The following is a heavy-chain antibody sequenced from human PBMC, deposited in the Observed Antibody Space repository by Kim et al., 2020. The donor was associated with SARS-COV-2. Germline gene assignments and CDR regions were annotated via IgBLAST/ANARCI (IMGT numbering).Heavy chain of an antibody. J-gene: IGHJ6*02. CDR3: ATGVAVAGTPPNYSYYYGMDV. CDR1: GYTLTELS. D-gene: IGHD6-19*01. Sequence: ASVKVSCKVSGYTLTELSMHWVRQAPGKGLEWMGGFDPEDGETIYAQKFQGRVTMTEDTSTDTAYMELSSLRSEDTAVYYCATGVAVAGTPPNYSYYYGMDVWGQGTTVTVSS. CDR2: FDPEDGET. V-gene: IGHV1-24*01.